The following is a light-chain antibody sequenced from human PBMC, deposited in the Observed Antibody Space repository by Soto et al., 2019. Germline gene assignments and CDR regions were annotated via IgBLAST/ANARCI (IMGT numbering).Light chain of an antibody. Sequence: LTQPPSASWAPGQRVTISCSGSSSNIGSNTVNWYQQLPGTAPKLLIYSNNQRPSGVPDRFSGSKSGTSASLAISGLQSEDEADYYCAAWDDSLNGYVFGTGTKVTVL. CDR1: SSNIGSNT. J-gene: IGLJ1*01. CDR3: AAWDDSLNGYV. CDR2: SNN. V-gene: IGLV1-44*01.